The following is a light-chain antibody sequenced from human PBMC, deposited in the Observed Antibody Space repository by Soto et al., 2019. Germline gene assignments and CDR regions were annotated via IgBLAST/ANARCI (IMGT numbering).Light chain of an antibody. CDR2: EVN. V-gene: IGLV2-8*01. Sequence: QSALTQPPSASGSPGQSVTISCTGTSSDIGAYNYVSWFQQHPGEAPKLIISEVNKRPSGVPDRFSGSKSGNTASLTVSGLQAEDEADYYCTSYTSSTTLDVVFGGGTKLTVL. CDR1: SSDIGAYNY. CDR3: TSYTSSTTLDVV. J-gene: IGLJ2*01.